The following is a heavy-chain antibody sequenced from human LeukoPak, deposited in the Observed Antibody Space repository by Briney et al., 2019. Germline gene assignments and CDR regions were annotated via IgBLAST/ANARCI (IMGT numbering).Heavy chain of an antibody. Sequence: ASVKVSCKASGYTFTSYAMNWVRQAPGQGLEWMGWINTNTGNPTYAQGFTGRFVFSLDTSVSTAYLQISSLKAEDTAVFYCARDSVMGGNKREYYFDYWGQGTLVTVSS. V-gene: IGHV7-4-1*02. J-gene: IGHJ4*02. CDR2: INTNTGNP. CDR3: ARDSVMGGNKREYYFDY. CDR1: GYTFTSYA. D-gene: IGHD1-26*01.